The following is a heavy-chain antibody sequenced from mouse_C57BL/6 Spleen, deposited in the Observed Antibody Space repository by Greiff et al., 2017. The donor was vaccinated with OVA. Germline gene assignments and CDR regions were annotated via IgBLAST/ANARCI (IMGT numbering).Heavy chain of an antibody. CDR2: ISYDGSN. V-gene: IGHV3-6*01. Sequence: DVKLQESGPGLVKPSQSLSLTCSVTGYSITSGYYWNWILQFPGNKLEWMGYISYDGSNNYNPSLKNRISITRDTSKNQFFLKLNSVTTEDTATYYCARGPYDYDEDWYFDVWGTGTTVTVSS. CDR1: GYSITSGYY. CDR3: ARGPYDYDEDWYFDV. J-gene: IGHJ1*03. D-gene: IGHD2-4*01.